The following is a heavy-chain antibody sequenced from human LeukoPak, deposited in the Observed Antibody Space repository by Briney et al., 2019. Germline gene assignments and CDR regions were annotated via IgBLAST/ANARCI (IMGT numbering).Heavy chain of an antibody. Sequence: PSETLSLTCTVSGGSISSSSYYWGWIRQPPGKGLEWIGSIYYSGSTYYNPSLKSRVTMSVDTSKNQFSLKLSSVTAADTAVYYCAEGGQWLRVWGQGTLVTVSS. V-gene: IGHV4-39*07. CDR3: AEGGQWLRV. CDR1: GGSISSSSYY. CDR2: IYYSGST. D-gene: IGHD6-19*01. J-gene: IGHJ4*02.